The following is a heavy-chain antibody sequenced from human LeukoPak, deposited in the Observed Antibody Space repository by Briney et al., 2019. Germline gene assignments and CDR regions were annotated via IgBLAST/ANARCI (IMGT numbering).Heavy chain of an antibody. CDR3: ARNPRSAALPTYFDS. CDR1: GFTISSYA. Sequence: GGSLRLSCAASGFTISSYAMCWVRQAQGKGLEWVSLISGSGGSTYYAESVRGRFTISRDNSKNTLYLQMNTLRVEDTAVYYCARNPRSAALPTYFDSWGQGTLVTVSS. CDR2: ISGSGGST. V-gene: IGHV3-23*01. J-gene: IGHJ4*02. D-gene: IGHD6-6*01.